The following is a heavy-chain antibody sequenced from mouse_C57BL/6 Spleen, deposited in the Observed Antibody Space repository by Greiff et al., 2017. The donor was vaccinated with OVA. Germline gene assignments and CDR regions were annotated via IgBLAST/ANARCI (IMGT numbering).Heavy chain of an antibody. J-gene: IGHJ1*03. CDR1: GYAFSSSW. Sequence: QVQLQQSGPELVKPGASVKISCKASGYAFSSSWMNWVKQRPGKGLEWIGRIYPGDGDTNYNGKFKGKATLTADKSSSTAYMQLSSLTSEDSAVYFGARYYYGSSYGWYFDVWGTGTTVTVSS. CDR2: IYPGDGDT. CDR3: ARYYYGSSYGWYFDV. D-gene: IGHD1-1*01. V-gene: IGHV1-82*01.